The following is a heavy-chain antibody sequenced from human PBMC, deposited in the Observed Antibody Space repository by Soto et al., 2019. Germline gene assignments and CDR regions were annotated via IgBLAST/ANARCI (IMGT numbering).Heavy chain of an antibody. CDR1: GFTFSSYS. D-gene: IGHD4-17*01. J-gene: IGHJ4*02. CDR2: ISSSSSTI. V-gene: IGHV3-48*01. Sequence: EVQLVESGGGLVQPGGSLRPSCAASGFTFSSYSMNWVRQAPGKGLEWVSYISSSSSTIYYADSVTGRFTISRDNAKNSLYLQMNSLRAEDTAVYYCASDHFRVTTEYSYFDYWGQGTLVTVSS. CDR3: ASDHFRVTTEYSYFDY.